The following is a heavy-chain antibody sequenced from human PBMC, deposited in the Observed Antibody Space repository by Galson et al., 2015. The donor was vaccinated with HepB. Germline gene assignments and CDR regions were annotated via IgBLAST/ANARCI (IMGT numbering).Heavy chain of an antibody. CDR2: ISGHNGNT. J-gene: IGHJ4*02. V-gene: IGHV1-18*04. Sequence: SVKVSCKASGYTLTNFGISWVRQAPGQGLEWMGWISGHNGNTKYVEKFQGRFTTTTDTSTTTAYMELRGLRSDDTAVYYCVRDSAAVASTFDYWGQGTLVTVSS. CDR3: VRDSAAVASTFDY. CDR1: GYTLTNFG. D-gene: IGHD6-19*01.